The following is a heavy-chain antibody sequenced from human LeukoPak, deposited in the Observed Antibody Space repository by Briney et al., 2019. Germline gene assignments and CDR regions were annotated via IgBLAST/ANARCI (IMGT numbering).Heavy chain of an antibody. J-gene: IGHJ4*02. Sequence: GKSLKISCKGSGYNFTSYWIGWMRQMPGKGLEWMRVLYPGDSDTSYSPSFQGHVTISVDQSISTAYLQWTSLKDADTAMYYCATSGGVTWGLGDYWGQGTLVTVSS. CDR2: LYPGDSDT. V-gene: IGHV5-51*01. D-gene: IGHD3-16*01. CDR1: GYNFTSYW. CDR3: ATSGGVTWGLGDY.